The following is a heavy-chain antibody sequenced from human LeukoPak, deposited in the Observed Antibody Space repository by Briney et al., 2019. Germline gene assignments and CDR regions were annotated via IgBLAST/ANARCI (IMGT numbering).Heavy chain of an antibody. D-gene: IGHD1-26*01. CDR1: GGTFSSYS. CDR2: IIPIFGTA. Sequence: ASVKVSCKASGGTFSSYSISWVRQAPGQGLGWMGAIIPIFGTANYAQKCQGRVTITADKSTSTAYMELSSLRSEDTAVYYCARDDGVGATIDYWGQGTLVTVSS. CDR3: ARDDGVGATIDY. J-gene: IGHJ4*02. V-gene: IGHV1-69*06.